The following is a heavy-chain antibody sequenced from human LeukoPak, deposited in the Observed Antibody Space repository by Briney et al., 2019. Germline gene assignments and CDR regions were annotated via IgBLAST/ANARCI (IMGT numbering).Heavy chain of an antibody. J-gene: IGHJ4*02. CDR1: GFTVSTYF. CDR3: ARDRAVAGLLDY. V-gene: IGHV3-7*01. D-gene: IGHD6-19*01. CDR2: INQDGTEK. Sequence: GGSLRLSCAASGFTVSTYFLTWVRQAPGKGLEWVANINQDGTEKQYVDSVKGRFTISRDNAKNSLYLQMNSLRAEDTAVYYCARDRAVAGLLDYWGQGTLVTVSS.